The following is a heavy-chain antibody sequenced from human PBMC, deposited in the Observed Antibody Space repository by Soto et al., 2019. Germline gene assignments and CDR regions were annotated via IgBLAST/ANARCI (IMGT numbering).Heavy chain of an antibody. J-gene: IGHJ3*02. CDR3: AGESYYYDSSGYPHAFDI. V-gene: IGHV1-2*04. CDR2: INPNSGGT. Sequence: ASVKVSCKASGYTFTGYYMHWVRQAPGQGLEWMGWINPNSGGTNYAQKFQGWVTMTRDTSISTAYMELSRLRSDDTAVYYCAGESYYYDSSGYPHAFDIWGQGTMVTVSS. CDR1: GYTFTGYY. D-gene: IGHD3-22*01.